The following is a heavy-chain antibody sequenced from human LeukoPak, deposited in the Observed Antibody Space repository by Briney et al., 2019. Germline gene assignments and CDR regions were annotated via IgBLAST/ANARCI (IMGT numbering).Heavy chain of an antibody. V-gene: IGHV3-7*01. CDR3: AREAFLVGATFDY. D-gene: IGHD1-26*01. CDR2: IKQDGSEK. CDR1: GFTFSSYW. J-gene: IGHJ4*02. Sequence: GGSLRLSCAASGFTFSSYWMSWVRQAPGKGLEGVAKIKQDGSEKYYVDSVKGRSTISRDNAKNSLYLQMNSLRAEDTAVYYCAREAFLVGATFDYWGQGTLVTVSS.